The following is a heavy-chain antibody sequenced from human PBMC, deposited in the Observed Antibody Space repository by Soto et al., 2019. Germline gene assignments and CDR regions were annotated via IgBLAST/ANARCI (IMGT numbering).Heavy chain of an antibody. D-gene: IGHD4-4*01. J-gene: IGHJ4*02. Sequence: GGSLRLSCAASGFTFSIYAMSWVRQAPGKGLEWVSSISVSGDATYYADSVKGRFTVSRDNSQNTLYLQMNSLRAEDTAIYYCAKALPPTVTTIYFDYWGQGTLVTVSS. V-gene: IGHV3-23*01. CDR2: ISVSGDAT. CDR3: AKALPPTVTTIYFDY. CDR1: GFTFSIYA.